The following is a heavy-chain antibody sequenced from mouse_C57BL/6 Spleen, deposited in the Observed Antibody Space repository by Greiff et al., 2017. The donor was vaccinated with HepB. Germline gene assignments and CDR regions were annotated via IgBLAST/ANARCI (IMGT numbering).Heavy chain of an antibody. V-gene: IGHV5-4*03. J-gene: IGHJ1*03. Sequence: EVKVVESGGGLVKPGGSLKLSCAASGFTFSSYAMSWVRQTPEKRLEWVATISDGGSYTYYPDNVKGRFTISRDNAKNNLYLQMSHLKSEDTAMYYCARRTGTSYWYFDVWGTGTTVTVSS. CDR3: ARRTGTSYWYFDV. CDR1: GFTFSSYA. D-gene: IGHD4-1*01. CDR2: ISDGGSYT.